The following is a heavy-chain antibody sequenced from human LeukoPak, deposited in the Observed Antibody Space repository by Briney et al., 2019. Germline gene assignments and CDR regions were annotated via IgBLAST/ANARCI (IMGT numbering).Heavy chain of an antibody. V-gene: IGHV4-39*07. CDR3: AREGGSIVGATMGIDP. J-gene: IGHJ5*02. Sequence: SETLSLTCTVSGGSISSSSYYWGWIRQPPGKGLEWIGSIYYSGSTYYNPSLKSRVTISVDTSKNQFSLKLSSVTAADTAVYYCAREGGSIVGATMGIDPWGQGTLVTVSS. CDR2: IYYSGST. D-gene: IGHD1-26*01. CDR1: GGSISSSSYY.